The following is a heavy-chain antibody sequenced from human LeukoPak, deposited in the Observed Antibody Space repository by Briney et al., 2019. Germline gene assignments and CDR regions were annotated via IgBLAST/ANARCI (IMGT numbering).Heavy chain of an antibody. CDR2: IIPIFGTA. V-gene: IGHV1-69*01. D-gene: IGHD5-18*01. CDR3: ARDPGYSYGSGVSV. J-gene: IGHJ6*04. CDR1: GGTFSSYA. Sequence: ASVKVSCKASGGTFSSYAISWVRQAPGQGLEWMGGIIPIFGTANYAQKFQGRVTITADESTSTAYMELSSLRSEDTAVYYCARDPGYSYGSGVSVWGKGTTVTVSS.